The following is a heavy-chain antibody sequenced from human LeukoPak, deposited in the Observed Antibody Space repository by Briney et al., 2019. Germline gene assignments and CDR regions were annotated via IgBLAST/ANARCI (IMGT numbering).Heavy chain of an antibody. CDR3: ARSTMLGTANLGY. CDR2: MSYDGSNK. D-gene: IGHD2-21*02. Sequence: GGSLRLSCAASGFTLSSYAMHWVRQAPGKGLEWVAVMSYDGSNKYYADSVKGRFTISRDNSKNTLYLQMNSLRAEDTAVYYCARSTMLGTANLGYWGQGTLVALSS. CDR1: GFTLSSYA. V-gene: IGHV3-30*04. J-gene: IGHJ4*02.